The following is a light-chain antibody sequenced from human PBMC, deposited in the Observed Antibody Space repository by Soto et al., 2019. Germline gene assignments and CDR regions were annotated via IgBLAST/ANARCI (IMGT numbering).Light chain of an antibody. J-gene: IGKJ2*01. Sequence: DIVMTQSPDSLAMSLGERATINCKSNQSILYNSNDKTYLAWYQQKPGQPPALLIYWASTRASGVPDRFSGSGSGTDFALTNSSLHAEHVAIYFCQQYFVAPYTFGQGTKLEI. CDR2: WAS. CDR1: QSILYNSNDKTY. V-gene: IGKV4-1*01. CDR3: QQYFVAPYT.